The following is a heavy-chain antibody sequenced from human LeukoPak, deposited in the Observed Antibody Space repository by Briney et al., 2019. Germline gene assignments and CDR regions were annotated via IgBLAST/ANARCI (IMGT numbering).Heavy chain of an antibody. D-gene: IGHD6-13*01. CDR1: GFTFRSYE. Sequence: PGGSLRLSCAASGFTFRSYEMNWVRQAPGKGLEWVSYISSGGSTIYYADSVKGRFTISRDNAKNSLYLQMNSLRAEDTAVYYCASGNDLIAAAGSLFDYWGHGTLVTVSS. CDR2: ISSGGSTI. CDR3: ASGNDLIAAAGSLFDY. V-gene: IGHV3-48*03. J-gene: IGHJ4*01.